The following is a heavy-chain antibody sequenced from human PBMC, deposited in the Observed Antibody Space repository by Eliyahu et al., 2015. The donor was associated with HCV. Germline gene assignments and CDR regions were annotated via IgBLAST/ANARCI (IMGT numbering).Heavy chain of an antibody. CDR3: ARAVDDYGDYGAFDI. V-gene: IGHV3-30*04. CDR2: ISYDGSNK. Sequence: QVQLVESGGGVVQPGRSLRLSCAASGFTFSSFAMHWVRQAPGKGLEWVAVISYDGSNKYYADSVKGRFTISRDNSKNTLYLQMNSLRAEDTAVYYCARAVDDYGDYGAFDIWGQGTMVTVSS. J-gene: IGHJ3*02. D-gene: IGHD4-17*01. CDR1: GFTFSSFA.